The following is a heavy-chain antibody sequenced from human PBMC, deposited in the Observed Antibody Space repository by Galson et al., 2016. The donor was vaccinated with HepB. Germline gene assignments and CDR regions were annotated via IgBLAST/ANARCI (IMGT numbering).Heavy chain of an antibody. CDR1: GFTFSSYS. Sequence: SLRLSCAVSGFTFSSYSMNWVRQAPGKGLEWVSSISDISSFIYYADSVKGRFTISRDNAKNSLYLQMNSLRAEDTATYYCARGRITIDYWGQGTLVAVSS. CDR3: ARGRITIDY. D-gene: IGHD3-10*01. V-gene: IGHV3-21*01. J-gene: IGHJ4*02. CDR2: ISDISSFI.